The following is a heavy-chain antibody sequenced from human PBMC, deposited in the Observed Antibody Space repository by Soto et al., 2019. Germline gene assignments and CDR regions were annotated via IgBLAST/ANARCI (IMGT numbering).Heavy chain of an antibody. J-gene: IGHJ3*02. CDR2: TSSNGGST. V-gene: IGHV3-64*02. CDR3: ARGSAAYLHAFDI. D-gene: IGHD6-13*01. CDR1: GFTFSSYA. Sequence: PGGSLRLSCAASGFTFSSYAMHWVRQAPGKGLEYVSATSSNGGSTYYADSVKGRFTISRDNSKNTLYLQMGSLRAEDMAVYYCARGSAAYLHAFDIWGQGTKVTVSS.